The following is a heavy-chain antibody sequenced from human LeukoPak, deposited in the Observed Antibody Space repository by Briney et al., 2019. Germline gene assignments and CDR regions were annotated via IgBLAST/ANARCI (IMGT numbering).Heavy chain of an antibody. J-gene: IGHJ6*03. D-gene: IGHD3-10*01. CDR1: GYTFSDYY. V-gene: IGHV1-2*02. Sequence: GASVKVSCTASGYTFSDYYIHWLRQAPGQGLEWMGWTNPNSGGTNYAQKLQGRVTMTTDTSTSTAYMELRSLRSDDTAVYYCARDGRMVRGVIAAYYYSYMDVWGKGTTVTISS. CDR2: TNPNSGGT. CDR3: ARDGRMVRGVIAAYYYSYMDV.